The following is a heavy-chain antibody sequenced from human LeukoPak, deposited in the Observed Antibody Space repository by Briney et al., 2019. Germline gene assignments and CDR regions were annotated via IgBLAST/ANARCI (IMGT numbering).Heavy chain of an antibody. J-gene: IGHJ6*02. Sequence: GGSLRLSCAASGFTFSSYGMPWVRQAPGKGMEWVAVIWYDGSNKYYADSVKGRFTISRDNSKNTLYLKMNSLRAEDTAVYYCAKEATVVVPAAGDYYYHGMDVWGQGTTVTVSS. V-gene: IGHV3-30*02. CDR2: IWYDGSNK. CDR3: AKEATVVVPAAGDYYYHGMDV. D-gene: IGHD2-2*01. CDR1: GFTFSSYG.